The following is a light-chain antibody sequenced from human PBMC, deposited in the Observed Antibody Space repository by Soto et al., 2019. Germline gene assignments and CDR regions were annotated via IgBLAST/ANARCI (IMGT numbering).Light chain of an antibody. J-gene: IGKJ2*01. V-gene: IGKV3-20*01. CDR3: QQYASSPFT. CDR2: GAS. CDR1: QSVNNND. Sequence: EIVLTQSPGTLSLSPGERATLSCRASQSVNNNDLAWYQQKPGQAPRLLIYGASSRATGIPDRFSGSGSVTEFTLTISRLEPEDFAVYFCQQYASSPFTFGQGTKLEIK.